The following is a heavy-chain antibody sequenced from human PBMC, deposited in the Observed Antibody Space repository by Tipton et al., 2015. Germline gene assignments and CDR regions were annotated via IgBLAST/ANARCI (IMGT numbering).Heavy chain of an antibody. CDR2: IHHGGST. Sequence: TLSLTCTVSGVSITTSGYYWGWIRQPPGNGLEWIGEIHHGGSTNYNPSLKSRVTMSVDTSKNQFSLHLSSVTAADTAVYYCAREVWYYDSSGYDYWGQGTLVTVSS. V-gene: IGHV4-39*07. CDR1: GVSITTSGYY. CDR3: AREVWYYDSSGYDY. J-gene: IGHJ4*02. D-gene: IGHD3-22*01.